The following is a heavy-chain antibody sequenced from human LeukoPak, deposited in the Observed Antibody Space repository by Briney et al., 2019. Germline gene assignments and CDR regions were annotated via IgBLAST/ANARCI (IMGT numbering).Heavy chain of an antibody. CDR3: AREERAIFGVVINDY. D-gene: IGHD3-3*01. CDR2: IIPIFGTA. V-gene: IGHV1-69*01. Sequence: SVKVSCKASGGTFSSYAISWVRQASGQGLEWMGGIIPIFGTANYAQKFQGRVTITADESTSTAYMELSSLRSEDTAVYYCAREERAIFGVVINDYWGQGTLVTVSS. J-gene: IGHJ4*02. CDR1: GGTFSSYA.